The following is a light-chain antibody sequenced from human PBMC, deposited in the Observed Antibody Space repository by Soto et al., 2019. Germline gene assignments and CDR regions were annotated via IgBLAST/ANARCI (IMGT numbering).Light chain of an antibody. CDR2: DAS. CDR1: QDVSEY. J-gene: IGKJ5*01. Sequence: DIQMTQSPSGLSASVGDRVTITCQASQDVSEYLNWFQQRPGKAPKLLISDASNLESGVPARFSGSGSGTEFTFTISSLQPEDIATYYCQQYQTLPTFGQGTRLEIK. CDR3: QQYQTLPT. V-gene: IGKV1-33*01.